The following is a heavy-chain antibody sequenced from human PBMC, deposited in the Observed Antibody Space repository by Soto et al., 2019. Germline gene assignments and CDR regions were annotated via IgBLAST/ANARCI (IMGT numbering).Heavy chain of an antibody. CDR1: GFTFSSYS. Sequence: EVQLVESGGGLVQPGGSLRLSCAASGFTFSSYSMNWVRQAPGKGLEWVSYISSSSSTIYYADSVEGRFTISRDNAKNSLYLQMNSLRDEDTAVYYCARDLSGAARRYYFDYWGQGTLVTVSS. V-gene: IGHV3-48*02. J-gene: IGHJ4*02. CDR2: ISSSSSTI. D-gene: IGHD6-6*01. CDR3: ARDLSGAARRYYFDY.